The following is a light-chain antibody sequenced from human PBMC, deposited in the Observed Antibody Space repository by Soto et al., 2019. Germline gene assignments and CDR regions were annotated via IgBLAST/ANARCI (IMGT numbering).Light chain of an antibody. V-gene: IGLV1-40*01. Sequence: QSVLTQPPSVSGAPGQRVTISCTGSSSNIGAGYDVHWYQQLPGTAPKLLIYGNNNRPSGVPDRFSGSKSGTSASLAITGREAEDEADYYCQSYDSSLSGPVVFGGGTKLPVL. CDR2: GNN. J-gene: IGLJ2*01. CDR3: QSYDSSLSGPVV. CDR1: SSNIGAGYD.